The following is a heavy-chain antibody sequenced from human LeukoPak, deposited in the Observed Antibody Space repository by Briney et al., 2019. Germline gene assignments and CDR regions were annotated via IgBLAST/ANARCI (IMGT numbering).Heavy chain of an antibody. CDR3: ASRGPLRYFDWEQDYYFDY. V-gene: IGHV3-21*01. CDR2: ISSRSSYI. Sequence: GGSLRLSCAASGFTFSSYSMNWVRQAPGKGLEWVSSISSRSSYIYYADSVKGRFTISRDNAKNSLYLQMNSLRAEDTAVYYCASRGPLRYFDWEQDYYFDYWGQGTLVTVSS. J-gene: IGHJ4*02. D-gene: IGHD3-9*01. CDR1: GFTFSSYS.